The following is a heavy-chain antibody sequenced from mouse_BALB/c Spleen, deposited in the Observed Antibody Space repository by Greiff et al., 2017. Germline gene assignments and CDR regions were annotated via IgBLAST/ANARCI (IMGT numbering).Heavy chain of an antibody. Sequence: EVKVVESGGGLVKPGGSLKLSCAASGFAFSSYDMSWVRQTPEKRLEWVAYISSGGGSTYYPDTVKGRFTISRDNAKNTLYLQMSSLKSEDTAMYYCARHEEYDGGYWYFDVWGAGTTVTVSS. CDR3: ARHEEYDGGYWYFDV. J-gene: IGHJ1*01. V-gene: IGHV5-12-1*01. CDR1: GFAFSSYD. D-gene: IGHD2-14*01. CDR2: ISSGGGST.